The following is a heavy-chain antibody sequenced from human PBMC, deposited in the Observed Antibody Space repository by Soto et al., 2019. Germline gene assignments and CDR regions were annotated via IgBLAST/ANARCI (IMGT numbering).Heavy chain of an antibody. CDR3: AKINGPIVVVPAAINY. Sequence: GGSLRLSCAASGFTFSSYAMSWVRQAPGKGLEWVSAISGSGGSTYYADSVKGRFTISRDNSKNTLYLQMNSLRVEDTAVYYCAKINGPIVVVPAAINYWGQGTLVTVSS. J-gene: IGHJ4*02. CDR2: ISGSGGST. D-gene: IGHD2-2*01. V-gene: IGHV3-23*01. CDR1: GFTFSSYA.